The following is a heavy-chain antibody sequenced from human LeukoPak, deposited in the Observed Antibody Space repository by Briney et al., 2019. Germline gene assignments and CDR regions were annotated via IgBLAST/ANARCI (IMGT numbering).Heavy chain of an antibody. CDR3: ASNTVTTRGSCYYGMDV. D-gene: IGHD4-17*01. CDR2: ISYDGSNK. V-gene: IGHV3-30*04. CDR1: GFTFSSYA. J-gene: IGHJ6*04. Sequence: GRSLRLSCAASGFTFSSYAMHWVRQAPGKGLEWVAVISYDGSNKYYADSVKGRFTISRDNSKNTLYLQMNSLRAEDTAVYYCASNTVTTRGSCYYGMDVWGKGTTVTVSS.